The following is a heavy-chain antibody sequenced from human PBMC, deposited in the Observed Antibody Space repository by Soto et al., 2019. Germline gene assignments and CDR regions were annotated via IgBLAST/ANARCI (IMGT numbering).Heavy chain of an antibody. CDR2: IYSGGST. D-gene: IGHD2-8*01. CDR3: ARDTNGLHY. CDR1: GFTVSSNY. Sequence: GGSLRLSCAASGFTVSSNYMSWVRQAPGKGLEWVSVIYSGGSTYYADSVKGRFTISRDNAKNTLYLQMNSLRVDDTAVYYCARDTNGLHYWGQGTLVTVSS. V-gene: IGHV3-66*01. J-gene: IGHJ4*02.